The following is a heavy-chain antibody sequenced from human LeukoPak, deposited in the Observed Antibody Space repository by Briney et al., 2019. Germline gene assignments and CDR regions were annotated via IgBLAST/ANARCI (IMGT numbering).Heavy chain of an antibody. CDR2: FDPEDVET. J-gene: IGHJ3*02. V-gene: IGHV1-24*01. CDR3: ARAYYYGSGSYGPDDAFDI. CDR1: GYTFTELS. Sequence: ASVKVSCKVSGYTFTELSMHWVRQAPGKGLEWMGGFDPEDVETIYAQKFQGRLTMTEDTSTDTAYMELSSLRSDDTAVYYCARAYYYGSGSYGPDDAFDIWGQGTMVTVSS. D-gene: IGHD3-10*01.